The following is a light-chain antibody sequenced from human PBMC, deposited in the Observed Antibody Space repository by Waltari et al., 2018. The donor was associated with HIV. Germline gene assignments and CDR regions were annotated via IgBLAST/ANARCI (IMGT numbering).Light chain of an antibody. Sequence: QSALTQPASVSGSPGQSITISCTGTSSDVGGYNYVSWYQHHPGKAPKLMISEVSNRPSGVSNRFSGSKSGNTASLTISGLQAEDEADYYCSSYGSSITLYVVFGGGTKLTVL. CDR2: EVS. CDR1: SSDVGGYNY. J-gene: IGLJ2*01. CDR3: SSYGSSITLYVV. V-gene: IGLV2-14*01.